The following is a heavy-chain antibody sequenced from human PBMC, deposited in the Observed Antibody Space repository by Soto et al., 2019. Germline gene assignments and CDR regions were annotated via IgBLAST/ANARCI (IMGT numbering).Heavy chain of an antibody. CDR2: IIPIVETP. CDR1: GGTFSSYA. D-gene: IGHD3-22*01. Sequence: SVKVSCKASGGTFSSYAISWVRQAPGQGLEWMGGIIPIVETPKYAQKFQGRVTITADESTNTVYMELSSLRSEDTAMYYCARLSRPNYYDTSGFFKDNWFDPWGQGTLVTVSS. CDR3: ARLSRPNYYDTSGFFKDNWFDP. J-gene: IGHJ5*02. V-gene: IGHV1-69*13.